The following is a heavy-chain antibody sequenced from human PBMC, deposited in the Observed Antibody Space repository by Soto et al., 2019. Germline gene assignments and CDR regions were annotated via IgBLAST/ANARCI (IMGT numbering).Heavy chain of an antibody. J-gene: IGHJ4*02. CDR2: ISSSSSDI. CDR1: GFTFSSYS. Sequence: EVQLVESGGGLVKPGGSLRLSCAASGFTFSSYSMNWVRQAPGKGLEWVASISSSSSDIYYADSVKGRFTISRDNAKNARYLQMNSRRAEDTAVYYCARGSPITIFGVEGEDGDYWGQGTLVTVSS. D-gene: IGHD3-3*01. V-gene: IGHV3-21*01. CDR3: ARGSPITIFGVEGEDGDY.